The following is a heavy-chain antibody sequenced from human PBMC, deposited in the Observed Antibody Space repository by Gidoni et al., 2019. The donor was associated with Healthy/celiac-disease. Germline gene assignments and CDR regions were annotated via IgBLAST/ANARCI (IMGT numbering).Heavy chain of an antibody. CDR2: ISGSGGST. V-gene: IGHV3-23*01. D-gene: IGHD4-17*01. CDR3: AKDRFGDYDLYFDP. J-gene: IGHJ5*02. CDR1: GFTFSSYA. Sequence: EVQLLESGGGLVQPGGSLRLSCAASGFTFSSYAMSWVRQAPGKGPDLDSAISGSGGSTYYADSVKGRFTISRDNSKNTLYLQMNSLRAEDTAVYYCAKDRFGDYDLYFDPWGQGTLVTVSS.